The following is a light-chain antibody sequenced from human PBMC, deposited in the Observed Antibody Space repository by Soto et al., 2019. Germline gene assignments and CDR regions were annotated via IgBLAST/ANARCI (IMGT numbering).Light chain of an antibody. Sequence: QSVLTQPRSVSGSPGQSVTISCTGTSSDVGVYNYVSWYQQHPGKAPKLMIYDVTKRPSGVPDRFSGSKSANTASLTISGLQAEDEADYYCCSYAGSYTLVFGTGTKVTAL. J-gene: IGLJ1*01. V-gene: IGLV2-11*01. CDR3: CSYAGSYTLV. CDR2: DVT. CDR1: SSDVGVYNY.